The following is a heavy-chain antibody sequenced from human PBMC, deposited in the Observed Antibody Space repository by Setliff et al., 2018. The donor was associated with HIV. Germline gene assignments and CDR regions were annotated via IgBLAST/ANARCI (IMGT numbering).Heavy chain of an antibody. CDR1: EFTFSNYS. V-gene: IGHV3-23*01. J-gene: IGHJ4*02. CDR3: ARKGRDVDC. Sequence: PGGSLRLSCAASEFTFSNYSMSWVRQTPEKGLEWVALINDGGDRTFYAHSVKGRFTISRDNSKNTVYLQMNSLRAEDTAIYYCARKGRDVDCWGPGTLVTVSS. CDR2: INDGGDRT.